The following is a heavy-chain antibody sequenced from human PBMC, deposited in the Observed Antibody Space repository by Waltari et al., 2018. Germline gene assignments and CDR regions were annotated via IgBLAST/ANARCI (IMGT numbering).Heavy chain of an antibody. CDR1: GGSISTNYH. CDR3: GRIAFGDDGGYFQH. CDR2: MQYRGST. J-gene: IGHJ1*01. V-gene: IGHV4-39*01. D-gene: IGHD4-17*01. Sequence: QLQLHESGPGLVKPSETLSLTCTVPGGSISTNYHWGWIRQPPGKGLEWMGNMQYRGSTFYNPSLKSRVTISLDTSKNQFSLRLSSVGAADTAVYFCGRIAFGDDGGYFQHWGQGTLVTVSS.